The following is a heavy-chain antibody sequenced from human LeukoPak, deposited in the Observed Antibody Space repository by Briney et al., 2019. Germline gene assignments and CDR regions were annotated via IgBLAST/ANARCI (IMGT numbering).Heavy chain of an antibody. CDR3: AKEIWTYYDILTPGAFDI. Sequence: GGSLRLSCAASGFTFSSYSMNWVRQAPGKGLEWVSAISGSGGSTYYADSVKGRFTISRDNSKNTLYLQMNSLRAEDTAVYYCAKEIWTYYDILTPGAFDIWGQGTMVTVSS. CDR1: GFTFSSYS. V-gene: IGHV3-23*01. D-gene: IGHD3-9*01. J-gene: IGHJ3*02. CDR2: ISGSGGST.